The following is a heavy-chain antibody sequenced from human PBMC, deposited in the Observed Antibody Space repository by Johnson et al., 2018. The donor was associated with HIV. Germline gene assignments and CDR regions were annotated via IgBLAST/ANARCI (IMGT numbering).Heavy chain of an antibody. CDR1: GFTFDDYA. Sequence: QLVESGGGLVQPGRSLRLSCAASGFTFDDYAMHWVRQAPGKGLEWVSGISWNSGSIGYADSVKGRFTISSDNAKNSLYLQMNSLRAEDAAVYYCARDHSGWEDAFDVWGQGTMVTVS. CDR3: ARDHSGWEDAFDV. V-gene: IGHV3-9*01. J-gene: IGHJ3*01. D-gene: IGHD1-26*01. CDR2: ISWNSGSI.